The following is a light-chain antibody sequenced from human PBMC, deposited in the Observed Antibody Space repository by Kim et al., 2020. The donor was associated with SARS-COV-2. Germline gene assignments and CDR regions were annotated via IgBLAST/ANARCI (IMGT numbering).Light chain of an antibody. V-gene: IGLV2-14*03. CDR3: SSFITGTTLL. Sequence: QSALTQPASVSGSPGQSIIISCTGTRSDVGGYNYVSWYQQHPGKVPKLMIYDDYHRPSGVSDRFSGSKSGNTAFLAISGLQAEDEADYYCSSFITGTTLLFGGGTQLTVL. CDR2: DDY. CDR1: RSDVGGYNY. J-gene: IGLJ3*02.